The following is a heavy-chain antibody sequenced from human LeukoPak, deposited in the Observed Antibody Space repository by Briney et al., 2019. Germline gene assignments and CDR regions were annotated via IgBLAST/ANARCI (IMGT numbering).Heavy chain of an antibody. CDR2: VRVDGDSS. V-gene: IGHV3-23*01. Sequence: GGSLRLSCAASGFTFISYAMGWVRQAPGKGLERVSGVRVDGDSSYYADSVKGRFTIPRDNSKSTLYLQMNSLRAEDTALYYRAKGSGDTGYYFDDWGQGTLVTVSS. D-gene: IGHD3-10*01. CDR3: AKGSGDTGYYFDD. J-gene: IGHJ4*02. CDR1: GFTFISYA.